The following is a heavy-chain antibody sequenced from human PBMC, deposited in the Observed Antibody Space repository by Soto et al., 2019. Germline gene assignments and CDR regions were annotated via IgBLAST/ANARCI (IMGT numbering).Heavy chain of an antibody. CDR2: ISYDGSNK. Sequence: PGGSLRLSCAASGFTFSSYAMHWVRQAPGKGLEWVAVISYDGSNKYYADSVKGRFTISRDNSKNTLYLQMNSLRAEDTAVYYCARDHLQTGYSGYPLPPNWFDPWGQGTLVTVSS. CDR1: GFTFSSYA. D-gene: IGHD5-12*01. J-gene: IGHJ5*02. V-gene: IGHV3-30-3*01. CDR3: ARDHLQTGYSGYPLPPNWFDP.